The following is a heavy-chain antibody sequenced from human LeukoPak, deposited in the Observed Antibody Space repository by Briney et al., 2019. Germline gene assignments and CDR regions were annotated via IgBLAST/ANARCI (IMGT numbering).Heavy chain of an antibody. Sequence: PSETLCLTCTVSGGSISSSSYYWGWIRQPPGKGLEWIGSIYYSGSTYYNPSLKSRVAISVDTSKNRFSLKLSSVTAADTAVYYCARDPDPDYWGQGTLVTVSS. J-gene: IGHJ4*02. CDR1: GGSISSSSYY. CDR3: ARDPDPDY. D-gene: IGHD1-14*01. V-gene: IGHV4-39*02. CDR2: IYYSGST.